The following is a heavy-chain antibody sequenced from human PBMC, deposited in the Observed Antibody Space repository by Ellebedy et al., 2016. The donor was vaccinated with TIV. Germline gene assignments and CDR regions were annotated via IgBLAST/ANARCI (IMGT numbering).Heavy chain of an antibody. Sequence: MPSETLSLTCTVSGGSISSSSYYWGWIRQPPGKGLEWIGSIYYSGSTYYNPSLKSRVTISVDTSKNQFSLKLSSVTAADTAVYYCARAGDRPLVWFDPWGQGTLVTVSS. D-gene: IGHD2-21*02. CDR3: ARAGDRPLVWFDP. CDR2: IYYSGST. V-gene: IGHV4-39*01. J-gene: IGHJ5*02. CDR1: GGSISSSSYY.